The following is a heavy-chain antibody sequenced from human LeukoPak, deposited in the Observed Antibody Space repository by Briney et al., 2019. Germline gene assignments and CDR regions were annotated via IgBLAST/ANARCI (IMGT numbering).Heavy chain of an antibody. CDR1: GFTFSSYA. V-gene: IGHV3-23*01. CDR2: ISGSGGST. J-gene: IGHJ6*02. D-gene: IGHD3-9*01. Sequence: GGSLRLSCAASGFTFSSYAMSWVRQAPGKGLEWVSAISGSGGSTHYADSVKGRFTISRDNSKNTLYLQMNSLRAEDTAVYYCAKDGSDYDILTGYQYYYYYYGMDVWGQGTTVTVSS. CDR3: AKDGSDYDILTGYQYYYYYYGMDV.